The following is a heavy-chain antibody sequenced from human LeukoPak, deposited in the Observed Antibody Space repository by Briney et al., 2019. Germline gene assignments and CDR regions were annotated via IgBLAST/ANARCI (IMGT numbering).Heavy chain of an antibody. J-gene: IGHJ3*02. CDR3: AKDNLAYSSSWYNI. CDR2: ISWNSGSI. CDR1: GFTFDDYA. Sequence: GGSLRLSCAASGFTFDDYAMHWVRQAPGKGLEWVSGISWNSGSIGYADSVKGRFTISRDNAKNSLYLQMNSLRAEDMALYYCAKDNLAYSSSWYNIWGQGTMVTVSS. V-gene: IGHV3-9*03. D-gene: IGHD6-13*01.